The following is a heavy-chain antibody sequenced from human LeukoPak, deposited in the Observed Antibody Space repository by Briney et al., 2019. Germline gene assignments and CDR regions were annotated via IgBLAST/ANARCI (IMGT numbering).Heavy chain of an antibody. CDR2: IKSKTDGGTT. Sequence: PGGSLRLSCAASGFTFSNAWMSWVRQAPGKGLEGVGRIKSKTDGGTTDYAAPVKGRFTISRDDSKNTLYLQMNSLKTEDTAVYYCSTAMVRGVKGTSDYWGQGTLVTVSS. CDR3: STAMVRGVKGTSDY. D-gene: IGHD3-10*01. CDR1: GFTFSNAW. V-gene: IGHV3-15*01. J-gene: IGHJ4*02.